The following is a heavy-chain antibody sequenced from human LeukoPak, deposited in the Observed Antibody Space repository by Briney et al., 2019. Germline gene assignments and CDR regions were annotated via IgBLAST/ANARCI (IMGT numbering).Heavy chain of an antibody. CDR3: AKSGGLSGSGRLAMDV. Sequence: GGSLRLSCAASGFTFSSYWMHWVRQGPGKGLVWVSGISGSGGSTYYADSVKGRFTSSRDNSNNTLYVQMNSLRVEDTAVYYCAKSGGLSGSGRLAMDVWGQGTTVTVSS. CDR1: GFTFSSYW. V-gene: IGHV3-23*01. CDR2: ISGSGGST. J-gene: IGHJ6*02. D-gene: IGHD3-10*01.